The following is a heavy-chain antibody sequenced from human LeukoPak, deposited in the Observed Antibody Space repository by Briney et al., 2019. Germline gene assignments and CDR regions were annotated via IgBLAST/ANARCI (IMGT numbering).Heavy chain of an antibody. V-gene: IGHV1-18*01. CDR1: GYTFTSYG. D-gene: IGHD4-23*01. CDR2: ISAYNGNT. Sequence: ASVKVSCKASGYTFTSYGISWVRQAPGQGLEWMGWISAYNGNTNYAQKLQGRVTMTTDTSTSTAYMGLRSMRSDDTAVYYCARPPINNYGGNPGGDYWGQGTLVTVSS. J-gene: IGHJ4*02. CDR3: ARPPINNYGGNPGGDY.